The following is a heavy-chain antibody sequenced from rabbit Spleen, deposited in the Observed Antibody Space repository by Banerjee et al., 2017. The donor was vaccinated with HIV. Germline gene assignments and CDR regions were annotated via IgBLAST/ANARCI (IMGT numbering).Heavy chain of an antibody. J-gene: IGHJ6*01. CDR2: IDSLFGSA. Sequence: QLKESGGGLVQPGGSLKLSCKASGFDFNSYYMSWVRQAPGKGLEWIGYIDSLFGSAYYASWVNGRFSISRENTQNTVSLQLNSLTAADTATYFCARGGGLWGQGTLVT. CDR3: ARGGGL. V-gene: IGHV1S7*01. CDR1: GFDFNSYY.